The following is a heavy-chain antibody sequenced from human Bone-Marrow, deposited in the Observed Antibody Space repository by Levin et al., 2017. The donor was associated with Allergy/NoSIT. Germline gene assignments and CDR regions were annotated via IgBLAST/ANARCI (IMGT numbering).Heavy chain of an antibody. V-gene: IGHV4-59*08. CDR3: ARSYGSGSYFDS. CDR2: ISYSGST. J-gene: IGHJ4*02. D-gene: IGHD3-10*01. CDR1: GASISRYY. Sequence: SETLSLTCSVSGASISRYYWSWIRQPPGKGLEWIGYISYSGSTKYNPSLKSRATMSADTSRNQFSLKLSSVTAADTARFFCARSYGSGSYFDSWGQGALVTVSS.